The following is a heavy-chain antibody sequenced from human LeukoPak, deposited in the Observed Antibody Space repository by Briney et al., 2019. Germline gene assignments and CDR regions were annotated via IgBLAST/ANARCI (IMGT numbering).Heavy chain of an antibody. Sequence: QAGGSLRLSCATSGFTFSSYWMSWVRQAPGKGLEWVANIKQDGSEKYYVDSVKGRFTISRDNAKNSLYLQMNSLRGEDTAVYYCARDREFLGAVATFDYWGQGTLITVSS. CDR2: IKQDGSEK. J-gene: IGHJ4*02. CDR3: ARDREFLGAVATFDY. D-gene: IGHD3-3*01. CDR1: GFTFSSYW. V-gene: IGHV3-7*01.